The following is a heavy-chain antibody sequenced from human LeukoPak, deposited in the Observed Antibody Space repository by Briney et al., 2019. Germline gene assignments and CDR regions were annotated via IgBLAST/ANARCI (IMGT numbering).Heavy chain of an antibody. J-gene: IGHJ4*02. CDR2: ISGSGGST. D-gene: IGHD2-15*01. CDR3: AKDPVVVVGGGDY. CDR1: GFTYSSYA. V-gene: IGHV3-23*01. Sequence: GGSLRLSCAASGFTYSSYAMSWVRQAPGKGREWVSAISGSGGSTYYADAVKGRFTISRANSKNTLYLQMNRLRAEDTAVYYCAKDPVVVVGGGDYWGQGTLVTASS.